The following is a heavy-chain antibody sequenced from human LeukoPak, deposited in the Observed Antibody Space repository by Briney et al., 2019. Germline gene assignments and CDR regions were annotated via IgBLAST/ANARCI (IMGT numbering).Heavy chain of an antibody. CDR1: GGSFSGYY. D-gene: IGHD6-13*01. Sequence: SETLSLTCTVYGGSFSGYYWSWIRQPPGKGLEWIGEINHSGRINNNPSLKSRVTISIDTSRNQFSLKLSSVTAADTAVYYCARVEQQLVMDYWGQGTLVTVSS. V-gene: IGHV4-34*01. J-gene: IGHJ4*02. CDR2: INHSGRI. CDR3: ARVEQQLVMDY.